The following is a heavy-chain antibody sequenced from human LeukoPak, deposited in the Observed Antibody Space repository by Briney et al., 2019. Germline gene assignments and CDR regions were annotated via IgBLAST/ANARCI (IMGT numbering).Heavy chain of an antibody. V-gene: IGHV4-39*01. CDR3: ARRGAEYQLPDY. Sequence: SETLSLTCTVSGGSISSSSYYWGWIRQPPGKGLEWIGSIYYSGSTYYNPSLKSRVTISVDTSKNQFSLKLSSVTAADTAVYYCARRGAEYQLPDYWGQGTLVTVSS. CDR2: IYYSGST. J-gene: IGHJ4*02. D-gene: IGHD2-2*01. CDR1: GGSISSSSYY.